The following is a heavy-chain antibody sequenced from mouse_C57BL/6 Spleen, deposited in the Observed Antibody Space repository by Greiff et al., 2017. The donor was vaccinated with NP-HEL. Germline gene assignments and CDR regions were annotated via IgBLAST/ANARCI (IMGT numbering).Heavy chain of an antibody. D-gene: IGHD2-5*01. CDR2: IDPSDSET. CDR1: GYTFTSYW. CDR3: ARSDYSNYVGAMDY. V-gene: IGHV1-52*01. Sequence: QVQLQQPGAELVRPGSSVKLSCKASGYTFTSYWMHWVKQRPIQGLEWIGNIDPSDSETHYNQKFKDKATLTVDKSSSTAYMQLSSLTSEDSAVYYCARSDYSNYVGAMDYWGQGTSVTVSS. J-gene: IGHJ4*01.